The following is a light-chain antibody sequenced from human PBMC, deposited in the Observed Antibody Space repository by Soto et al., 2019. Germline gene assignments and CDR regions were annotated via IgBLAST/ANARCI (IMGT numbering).Light chain of an antibody. CDR1: QSISSY. J-gene: IGKJ4*01. CDR3: QQSYSTPPT. V-gene: IGKV1-39*01. CDR2: AAS. Sequence: DIQMPPSPSSLSASVGDRVTITCRASQSISSYLNWYQQKPGKAPKLLIYAASSLQSGVPSRFSGSGSGTDFTLTISSLQPEDFATYYCQQSYSTPPTFGGGTRWIS.